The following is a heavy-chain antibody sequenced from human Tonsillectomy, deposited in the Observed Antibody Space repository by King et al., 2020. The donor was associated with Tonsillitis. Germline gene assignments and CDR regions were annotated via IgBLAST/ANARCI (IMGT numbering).Heavy chain of an antibody. CDR3: ARLTTGRTDY. Sequence: VQLQESGPGLVKPSETLSLTCTVSGGSISSYYWSWIRQPPGKGLEWIGYIYYSGSTNYNPSLKSRITISVDTSKNQFSLKLSYVTAADTAVYYCARLTTGRTDYWGQGTLVTVSS. J-gene: IGHJ4*02. V-gene: IGHV4-59*08. CDR2: IYYSGST. CDR1: GGSISSYY. D-gene: IGHD4-11*01.